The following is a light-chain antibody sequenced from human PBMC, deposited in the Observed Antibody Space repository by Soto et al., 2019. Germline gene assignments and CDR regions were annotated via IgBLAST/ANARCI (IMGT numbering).Light chain of an antibody. Sequence: QSALTQPASVSGSPGQSITISCTGTSNDIGANNYVSWYQHHPGKAPKILIYEAANRPSGVSHRFSGSKSGNTASLTISGLQAEDEADYFCTSYTSTRTLVFGGGTQLTVL. CDR2: EAA. V-gene: IGLV2-14*01. CDR1: SNDIGANNY. J-gene: IGLJ2*01. CDR3: TSYTSTRTLV.